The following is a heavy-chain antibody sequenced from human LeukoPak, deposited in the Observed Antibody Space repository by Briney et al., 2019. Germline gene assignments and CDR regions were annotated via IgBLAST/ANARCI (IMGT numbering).Heavy chain of an antibody. V-gene: IGHV3-33*01. CDR3: ARQVGAYAFDI. CDR1: GFTFSSYG. CDR2: IWYDGSNK. D-gene: IGHD1-26*01. J-gene: IGHJ3*02. Sequence: PGGSLRLSCAASGFTFSSYGMHWVRQAPGKGLEWVAVIWYDGSNKYYADSVKGRFTISRDNSKNTLYLQMNSLRAEDTAVYYCARQVGAYAFDIWGQGTMVTVSS.